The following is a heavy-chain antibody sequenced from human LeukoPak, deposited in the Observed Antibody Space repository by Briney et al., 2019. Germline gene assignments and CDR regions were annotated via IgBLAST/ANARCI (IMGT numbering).Heavy chain of an antibody. CDR2: IYSGGST. D-gene: IGHD6-19*01. Sequence: GGSLRLSCAASGFTVSSNYMSWVRQAPGKGLEWVSVIYSGGSTYYADSVKGRFTISRDNPKNTLYLQMNSLRAEDTAVYYCARVGYSSGWYDGFGGWFDPWGQGTLVTVSS. V-gene: IGHV3-53*01. CDR1: GFTVSSNY. J-gene: IGHJ5*02. CDR3: ARVGYSSGWYDGFGGWFDP.